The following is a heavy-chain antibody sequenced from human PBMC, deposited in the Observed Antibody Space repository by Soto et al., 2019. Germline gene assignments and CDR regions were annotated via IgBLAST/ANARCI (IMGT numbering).Heavy chain of an antibody. CDR1: GYTFTSYG. CDR3: ARDRGGEGWFDP. V-gene: IGHV1-18*01. CDR2: ISAYNGNT. J-gene: IGHJ5*02. D-gene: IGHD3-16*01. Sequence: QVQLVQSGAEVKKPGASVKVSCKASGYTFTSYGISWVRQAPGQGLEWMGWISAYNGNTNYAQKLQGRVTMTTDTSPSTAYMELRGLGSDDTAVYYCARDRGGEGWFDPWGQGTLVTVSS.